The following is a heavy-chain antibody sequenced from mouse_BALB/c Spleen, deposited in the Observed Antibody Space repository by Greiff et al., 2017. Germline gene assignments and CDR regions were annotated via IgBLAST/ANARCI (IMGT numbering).Heavy chain of an antibody. CDR1: GFTFCSFG. J-gene: IGHJ2*01. V-gene: IGHV5-17*02. CDR2: ISSGSSTI. Sequence: DVHLVESGGGLVQPGGSRKLSCAASGFTFCSFGMHWVRQAPEKGLEWVAYISSGSSTIYYADTVKGRFTISRDNPKNTLFLQMTSLRSEDTAMYYCARETSDYFDYWGQGTTLTVSS. CDR3: ARETSDYFDY.